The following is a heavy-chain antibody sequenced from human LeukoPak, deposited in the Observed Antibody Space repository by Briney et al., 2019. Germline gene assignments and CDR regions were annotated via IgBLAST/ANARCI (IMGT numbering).Heavy chain of an antibody. J-gene: IGHJ4*02. Sequence: ASVKVSCKASGYTFTGYYMHWVRQPPGQGLERMEWINPNSRGTNYDQKFQGRVTMTSDTPISTAYMQLSRLRSDDTAVYYCARGQWLANRYFDYWGQGTLVTVSS. CDR3: ARGQWLANRYFDY. CDR2: INPNSRGT. CDR1: GYTFTGYY. V-gene: IGHV1-2*02. D-gene: IGHD6-19*01.